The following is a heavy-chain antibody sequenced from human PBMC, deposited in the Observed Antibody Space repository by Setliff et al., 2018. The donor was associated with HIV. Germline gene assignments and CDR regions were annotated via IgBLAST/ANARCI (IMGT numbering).Heavy chain of an antibody. V-gene: IGHV1-3*01. CDR1: GYTFTSYA. CDR3: ALVGLDDAFDI. Sequence: ASVKVSCKASGYTFTSYAMHWVRQAPGQRLEWMGWINAGNGNTKYSQKFQGRVTITRDTSASTAYMELSSLRSDDTAVYYCALVGLDDAFDIWGRGTMVTVSS. CDR2: INAGNGNT. J-gene: IGHJ3*02. D-gene: IGHD6-19*01.